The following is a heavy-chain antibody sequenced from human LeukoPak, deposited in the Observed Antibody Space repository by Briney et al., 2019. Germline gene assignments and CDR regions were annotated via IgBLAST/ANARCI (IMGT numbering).Heavy chain of an antibody. J-gene: IGHJ4*02. CDR3: ARYCSSTSCYVRLDY. CDR2: ISSSGSTI. CDR1: GFTFSDYY. D-gene: IGHD2-2*01. Sequence: GGSLRLSCAASGFTFSDYYMSWIRQAPGKGLEWVSYISSSGSTIYYADSVKGRFTISRDNTKNSLYLQMNSLRAEDTAVYYCARYCSSTSCYVRLDYWGQGTLVTVSS. V-gene: IGHV3-11*04.